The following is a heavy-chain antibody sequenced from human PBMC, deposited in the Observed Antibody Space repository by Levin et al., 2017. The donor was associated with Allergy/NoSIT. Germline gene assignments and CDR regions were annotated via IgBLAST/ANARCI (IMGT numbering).Heavy chain of an antibody. CDR2: FNSEDDET. J-gene: IGHJ4*02. CDR1: GHTLRDLS. Sequence: GESLKISCKVSGHTLRDLSMNWVRQAPGKGLEWMGGFNSEDDETVYAQKFQGRVTMTEDTSIETAFLELSSLNAGDTAVYYCAATSVVGYFWGQGSLVTVSS. D-gene: IGHD2-21*01. CDR3: AATSVVGYF. V-gene: IGHV1-24*01.